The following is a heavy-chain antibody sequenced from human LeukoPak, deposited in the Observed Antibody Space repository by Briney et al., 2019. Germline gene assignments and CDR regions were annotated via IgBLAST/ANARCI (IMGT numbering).Heavy chain of an antibody. D-gene: IGHD5-12*01. Sequence: PGGSLRLSCAASGFTFSSYAMSWVRQAPWERLQWVSGISDSGGNTYYADSVRGRFTISRDNSKNTLYLQMNSLRAEDTAVYYCARHRNSWLIDYWGQGTLVTVSS. CDR1: GFTFSSYA. CDR2: ISDSGGNT. J-gene: IGHJ4*02. CDR3: ARHRNSWLIDY. V-gene: IGHV3-23*01.